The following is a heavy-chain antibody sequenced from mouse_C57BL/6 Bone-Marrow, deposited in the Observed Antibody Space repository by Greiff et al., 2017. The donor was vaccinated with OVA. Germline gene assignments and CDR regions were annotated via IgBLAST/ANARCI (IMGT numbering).Heavy chain of an antibody. J-gene: IGHJ2*01. V-gene: IGHV1-54*01. D-gene: IGHD1-1*01. CDR1: GYAFTNYL. Sequence: QVQLQQSGAELVRPGTSVKVSCKASGYAFTNYLIEWVKQRPGQGLEWIGVINPGSGGTNYNEKFKGKATLTADKSSSTAYMQLSSLTSEDSAVYFCARGHYGVDYWGQGTTLTVSS. CDR3: ARGHYGVDY. CDR2: INPGSGGT.